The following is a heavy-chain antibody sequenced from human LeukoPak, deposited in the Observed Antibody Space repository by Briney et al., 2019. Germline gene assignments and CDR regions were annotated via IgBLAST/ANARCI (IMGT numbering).Heavy chain of an antibody. CDR3: ARDQGGYCSGGSCYSLGY. V-gene: IGHV4-39*07. Sequence: PSETLSLTCTVSGGSISSSSYYWGWIRQPPGKGLEWIGSIYYSGSTYYNPSLKSRVTISVDTSKNQFSLKLSSVTAADTAVYYCARDQGGYCSGGSCYSLGYWGQGTLVTVSS. CDR2: IYYSGST. CDR1: GGSISSSSYY. J-gene: IGHJ4*02. D-gene: IGHD2-15*01.